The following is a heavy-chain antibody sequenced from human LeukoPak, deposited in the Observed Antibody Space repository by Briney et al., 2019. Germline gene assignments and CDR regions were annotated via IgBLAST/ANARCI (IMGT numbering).Heavy chain of an antibody. CDR3: ARGGEDWDLTTNWFDP. D-gene: IGHD1-1*01. CDR1: GGSISSGGYY. V-gene: IGHV4-31*03. CDR2: IYYSGST. Sequence: SETLSLTCTVSGGSISSGGYYWSWIRQHPGKGLEWIGYIYYSGSTYYNPSLKSRVTISVDTSKNQFSLKLSSVTAADTAVYYCARGGEDWDLTTNWFDPWGQGTLVTVSS. J-gene: IGHJ5*02.